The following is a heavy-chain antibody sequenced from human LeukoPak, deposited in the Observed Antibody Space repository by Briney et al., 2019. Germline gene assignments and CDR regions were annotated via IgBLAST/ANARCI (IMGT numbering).Heavy chain of an antibody. V-gene: IGHV3-23*01. J-gene: IGHJ4*02. CDR2: IYENGGTT. Sequence: GGSLRLPCVGSGFTFRSHAMSWVRQAPEKGLEFVSGIYENGGTTYYADSVKGRFTISRDNSKNTLHLQMNSLRAEDTAVYYCAKDHVGRSGSYLAFDYWGQGTLVTVSS. D-gene: IGHD1-26*01. CDR1: GFTFRSHA. CDR3: AKDHVGRSGSYLAFDY.